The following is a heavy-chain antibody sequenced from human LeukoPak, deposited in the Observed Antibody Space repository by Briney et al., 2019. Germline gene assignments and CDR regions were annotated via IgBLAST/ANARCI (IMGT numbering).Heavy chain of an antibody. CDR2: IKSTTDGETI. CDR1: GFTFSRAW. J-gene: IGHJ4*02. D-gene: IGHD6-13*01. V-gene: IGHV3-15*01. Sequence: GGSLRLSCAASGFTFSRAWMNWVRQGPGKGLEWVGRIKSTTDGETIDYAAPVKGRFTIPRDDSRNTLFLQMNSLKTEDTGLYYCTTDRVAATATMTYWGQGTLVTVSS. CDR3: TTDRVAATATMTY.